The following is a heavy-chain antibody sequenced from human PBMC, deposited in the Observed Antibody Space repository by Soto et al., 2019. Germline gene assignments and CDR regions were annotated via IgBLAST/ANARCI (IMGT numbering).Heavy chain of an antibody. J-gene: IGHJ4*02. CDR3: ARYAPTSSSWDY. Sequence: GASVKVSCKASGGTFSSYAISWVRQAPGQGLEWMGGIIPIFGTANYAQKFQGRVTMTRDTSTSTVYMELSSLRSEDTAVYYCARYAPTSSSWDYWGQGTLVTVSS. CDR1: GGTFSSYA. CDR2: IIPIFGTA. D-gene: IGHD6-13*01. V-gene: IGHV1-69*05.